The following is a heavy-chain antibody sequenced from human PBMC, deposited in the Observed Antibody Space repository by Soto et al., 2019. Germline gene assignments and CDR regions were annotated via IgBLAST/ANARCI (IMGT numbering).Heavy chain of an antibody. CDR2: ISAYNGNT. D-gene: IGHD5-12*01. CDR3: ARVPNSGYDEVWFDP. J-gene: IGHJ5*02. CDR1: GYTFTSYG. V-gene: IGHV1-18*01. Sequence: ASVKVSCKASGYTFTSYGISWVRQAPGQGLEWMGWISAYNGNTNYAQKLQGRVTMTTDTSTSTAYMELRSLRSDDTAVYYCARVPNSGYDEVWFDPWGQGTLVTVSS.